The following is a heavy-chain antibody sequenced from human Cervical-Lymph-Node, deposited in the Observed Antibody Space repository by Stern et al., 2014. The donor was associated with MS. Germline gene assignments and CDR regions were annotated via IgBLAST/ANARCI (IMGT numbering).Heavy chain of an antibody. V-gene: IGHV3-9*01. CDR3: AKYRSYSGSPDPFDH. J-gene: IGHJ5*02. CDR2: INWNGGST. CDR1: GYTFPDYA. D-gene: IGHD1-26*01. Sequence: EVQLVESGGGLVQLGRSLRLFCAAYGYTFPDYAMHWVRQAPGKGLEWVSSINWNGGSTGYTDSVKGRFTISRDNAKNSLQLQMNSLRLEDTAIYYCAKYRSYSGSPDPFDHWGQGTLVTVSS.